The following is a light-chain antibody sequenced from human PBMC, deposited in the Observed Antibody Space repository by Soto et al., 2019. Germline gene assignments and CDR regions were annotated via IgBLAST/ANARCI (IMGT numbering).Light chain of an antibody. J-gene: IGKJ2*01. CDR3: HQYNSWPPGT. CDR1: QSISRS. Sequence: EIVLTQSPAILSVSPGERAPLSCRASQSISRSIAWYQQKPGQAPRLLISDASTRATGIPARFSGSGSGTEFTLTISSLQSEDFALYYCHQYNSWPPGTFGQGTKVDIK. CDR2: DAS. V-gene: IGKV3-15*01.